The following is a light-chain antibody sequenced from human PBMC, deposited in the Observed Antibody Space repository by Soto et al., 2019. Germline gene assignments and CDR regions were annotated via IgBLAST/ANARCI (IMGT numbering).Light chain of an antibody. CDR2: DAS. J-gene: IGKJ4*01. CDR3: QHRINWPLT. CDR1: QSVGSY. Sequence: EIVLTQSPATLSLSPGERATLSCRASQSVGSYLAWYQQKPGQAPRLLIYDASNRATGIPARFSGGGSGTDFTLTISSLEPEDFALYYCQHRINWPLTFGGGTKLEIK. V-gene: IGKV3-11*01.